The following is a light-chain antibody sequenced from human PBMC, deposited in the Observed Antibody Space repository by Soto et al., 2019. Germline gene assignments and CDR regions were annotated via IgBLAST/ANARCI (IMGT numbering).Light chain of an antibody. CDR2: GAS. CDR1: QTVISNY. CDR3: QQNDNSLFT. J-gene: IGKJ3*01. Sequence: EIVLTQSPGTLSLSPGERATFSCRASQTVISNYLAWYQQKPAQAPRLLIYGASSRATGIPDRFSGSGSGTDFTLIISRLEPEDLAVYYCQQNDNSLFTFGPGTKVEIK. V-gene: IGKV3-20*01.